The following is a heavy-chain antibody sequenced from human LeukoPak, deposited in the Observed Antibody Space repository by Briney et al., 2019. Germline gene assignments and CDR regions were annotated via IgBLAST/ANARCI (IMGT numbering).Heavy chain of an antibody. V-gene: IGHV4-4*02. CDR2: IYHSGST. D-gene: IGHD2-21*02. J-gene: IGHJ3*02. CDR3: ASYCGGDCYSWGAFDI. CDR1: GGSISSSNW. Sequence: PSETLSLTCAVSGGSISSSNWWSWVRPPPGKGLEWVGEIYHSGSTNYNPSLKSRVTISVDKSKNQFSLKLSSVTAADTAVYYCASYCGGDCYSWGAFDIWGQGKMVTVSS.